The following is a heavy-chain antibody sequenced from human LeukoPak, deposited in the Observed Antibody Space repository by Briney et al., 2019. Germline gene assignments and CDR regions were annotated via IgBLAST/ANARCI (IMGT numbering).Heavy chain of an antibody. CDR3: ARSCSSITCQTLFGIDP. CDR2: IYHGGS. Sequence: PSETLSLTCSDSGGSISSRGYYWNRIRQPPGKGLEWIGSIYHGGSSYSSSLKSRVSILVDESKNQFTLKLTSVTAADTAVYYCARSCSSITCQTLFGIDPWGQGTLVTVSS. D-gene: IGHD2-2*01. V-gene: IGHV4-61*05. CDR1: GGSISSRGYY. J-gene: IGHJ5*02.